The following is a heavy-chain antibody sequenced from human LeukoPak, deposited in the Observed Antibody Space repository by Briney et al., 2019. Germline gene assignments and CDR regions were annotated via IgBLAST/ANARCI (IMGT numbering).Heavy chain of an antibody. J-gene: IGHJ3*02. CDR2: IYYSGST. V-gene: IGHV4-59*01. D-gene: IGHD1-1*01. Sequence: SETLSLTCTVSGGSISSYYWSWIRQPPGKGLEWIGYIYYSGSTNYNPSLKSRVTVSVDTSKNQFSLKLSSVTAADTAVYYCARELDDAFDIWGQGTMVTVSS. CDR1: GGSISSYY. CDR3: ARELDDAFDI.